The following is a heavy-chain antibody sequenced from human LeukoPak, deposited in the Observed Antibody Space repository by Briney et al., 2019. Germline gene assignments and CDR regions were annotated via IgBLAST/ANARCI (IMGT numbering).Heavy chain of an antibody. CDR3: ATYPILEVYGHEYFDY. CDR2: FDPEDGES. Sequence: GASVKVSCKVSGYTLTELPMHWVRQAPGKGLEWMGGFDPEDGESIYAQKFQGRVTMTEDTSTDTAYMELSSLRSEDTAVYYCATYPILEVYGHEYFDYWGQGTLVTVSS. J-gene: IGHJ4*02. CDR1: GYTLTELP. V-gene: IGHV1-24*01. D-gene: IGHD2-21*01.